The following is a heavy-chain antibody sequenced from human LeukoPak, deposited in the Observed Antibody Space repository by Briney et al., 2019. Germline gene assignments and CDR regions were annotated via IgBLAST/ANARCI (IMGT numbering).Heavy chain of an antibody. V-gene: IGHV4-39*01. CDR3: ARHTYVWGSYPDY. D-gene: IGHD3-16*02. J-gene: IGHJ4*02. CDR1: GGSISSSSYY. Sequence: SETLSLTCTVSGGSISSSSYYWGWIRQPPGKGLEWIGSIYYSGSTYYNPSLKSRVTISVDTSKNQFSLKLSSVTAADTAVYYCARHTYVWGSYPDYWGQGTLVTVSS. CDR2: IYYSGST.